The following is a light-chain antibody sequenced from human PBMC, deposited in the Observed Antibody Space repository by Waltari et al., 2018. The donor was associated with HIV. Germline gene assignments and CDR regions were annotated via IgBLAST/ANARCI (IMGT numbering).Light chain of an antibody. CDR2: EVT. V-gene: IGLV2-23*02. CDR1: STDVGNFNL. Sequence: QSALTQPASVSGSPGQSITISCTGTSTDVGNFNLVSWYQQYPGKAPKLRIYEVTKLPSVASNRFSASKSGNTASLTISGLRAEDEADYYCYSYSDTSSSYVFGTGTKVTV. CDR3: YSYSDTSSSYV. J-gene: IGLJ1*01.